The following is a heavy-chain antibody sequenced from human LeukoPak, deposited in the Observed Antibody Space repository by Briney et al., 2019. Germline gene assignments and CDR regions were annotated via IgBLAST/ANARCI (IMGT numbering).Heavy chain of an antibody. CDR3: ARRAQYSGSYGY. Sequence: PSETLSLTCTVSGGSISSSSYYWGWIRQPPGKGLEWIGSIYYSGSTYYNPSLKSRVTISVDTSKNQFSLKLSSVTAADTAVYYCARRAQYSGSYGYWGQGTLVTVSS. J-gene: IGHJ4*02. V-gene: IGHV4-39*01. CDR1: GGSISSSSYY. CDR2: IYYSGST. D-gene: IGHD1-26*01.